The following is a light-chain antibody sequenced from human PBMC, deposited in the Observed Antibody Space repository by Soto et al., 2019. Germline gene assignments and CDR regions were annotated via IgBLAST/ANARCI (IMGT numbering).Light chain of an antibody. CDR1: QCISSN. J-gene: IGKJ4*01. CDR3: QQSYSSLVT. V-gene: IGKV1-9*01. CDR2: AAS. Sequence: DIQLTQSPSFLSPSVGDRATITCRASQCISSNLDWYQQKSGNAPKLLIFAASILQSGVPSRFSGSGSGTEFTLTISSLQPEDFATYCCQQSYSSLVTFGAGTKVDI.